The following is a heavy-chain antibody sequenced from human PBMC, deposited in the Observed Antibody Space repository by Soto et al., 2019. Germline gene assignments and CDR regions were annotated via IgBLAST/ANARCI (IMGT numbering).Heavy chain of an antibody. CDR3: ARWERHAYGMDV. CDR2: IIPIFGTA. D-gene: IGHD1-26*01. CDR1: GGTFSSYA. V-gene: IGHV1-69*06. J-gene: IGHJ6*02. Sequence: QVQLVQSGAEVKKPGSSVKVSCKASGGTFSSYAISWVRQAPGQGLEWMGGIIPIFGTANYAQKFQGRVTITAEKSTSTADMELSSLSSEDTAVYYCARWERHAYGMDVWGQGTTVTVSS.